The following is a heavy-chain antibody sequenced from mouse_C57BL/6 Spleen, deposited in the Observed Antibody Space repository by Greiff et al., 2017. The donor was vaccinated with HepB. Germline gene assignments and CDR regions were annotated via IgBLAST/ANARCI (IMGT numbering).Heavy chain of an antibody. CDR2: IYPGDGDT. Sequence: VMLVESGPELVKPGASVKISCKASGYAFSSSWMNWVKQRPGKGLEWIGRIYPGDGDTNYNGKFKGKATLTADKSSSTAYMQLSSLTSEDSAVYFCAREASSGYHYYAMDYWGQGTSVTVSS. D-gene: IGHD3-2*02. J-gene: IGHJ4*01. CDR1: GYAFSSSW. CDR3: AREASSGYHYYAMDY. V-gene: IGHV1-82*01.